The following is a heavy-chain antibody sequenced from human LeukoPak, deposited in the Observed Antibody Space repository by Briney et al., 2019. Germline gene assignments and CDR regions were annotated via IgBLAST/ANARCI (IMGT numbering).Heavy chain of an antibody. CDR2: IYYSGST. D-gene: IGHD1-20*01. CDR1: GGSISSSSYY. Sequence: PSETLSLTCTVSGGSISSSSYYWGWIRQPPGKGLEWIGSIYYSGSTYYNPSLKSRVTISVDTSKNQFSLKLSSVTAADTAVYYCARVNWNFPFDYWGQGTLVTVPS. CDR3: ARVNWNFPFDY. J-gene: IGHJ4*02. V-gene: IGHV4-39*07.